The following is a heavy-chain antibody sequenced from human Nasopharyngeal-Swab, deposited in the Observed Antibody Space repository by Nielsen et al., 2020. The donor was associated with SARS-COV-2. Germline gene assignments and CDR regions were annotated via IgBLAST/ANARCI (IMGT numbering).Heavy chain of an antibody. CDR1: GGAFSSYA. CDR3: ASHSDFWSGYRVLNIANYYMDV. J-gene: IGHJ6*03. Sequence: SVKVSCKASGGAFSSYAISWVRQAPGQGLEWMGGIIPIFGTANYAQKFQGRVTITADESTSTAYMELSSLRSEDTAVYYCASHSDFWSGYRVLNIANYYMDVWGKGTTVTVSS. D-gene: IGHD3-3*01. CDR2: IIPIFGTA. V-gene: IGHV1-69*13.